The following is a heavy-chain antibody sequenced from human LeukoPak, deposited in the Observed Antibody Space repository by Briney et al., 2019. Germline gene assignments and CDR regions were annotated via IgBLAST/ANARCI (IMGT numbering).Heavy chain of an antibody. V-gene: IGHV3-53*01. J-gene: IGHJ4*02. Sequence: GGSLRLSCAASVFTVSSKYMSWVRQAPGKSLEWVSVIYSGGITYYAGSIKGRFTISRDNSKNTLYLQMNSLRAEDTAVYYCARAPKGMVVPAAIPWVAAAGTIPTHFELYFDYWGQGTLVTVSS. CDR2: IYSGGIT. D-gene: IGHD2-2*01. CDR3: ARAPKGMVVPAAIPWVAAAGTIPTHFELYFDY. CDR1: VFTVSSKY.